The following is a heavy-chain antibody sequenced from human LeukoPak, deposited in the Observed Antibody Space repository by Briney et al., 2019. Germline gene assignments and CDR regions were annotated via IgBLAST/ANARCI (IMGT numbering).Heavy chain of an antibody. CDR3: ARSRDSSGYYYLI. Sequence: GEXXKISCEASGYPFSNYWIGWVRQMPGKGLEWMGIIYPDDSDTKYSPSFQGQVTISADKSISTAYLQWSSLKASDTAMYYCARSRDSSGYYYLIWGQGTLVTVSS. V-gene: IGHV5-51*01. D-gene: IGHD3-22*01. CDR2: IYPDDSDT. J-gene: IGHJ4*02. CDR1: GYPFSNYW.